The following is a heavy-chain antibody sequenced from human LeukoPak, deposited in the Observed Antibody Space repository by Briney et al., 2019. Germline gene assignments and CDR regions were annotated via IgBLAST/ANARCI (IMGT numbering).Heavy chain of an antibody. D-gene: IGHD3-10*01. CDR1: GGSISSGSYY. CDR2: IYTSGST. CDR3: ARVITMVHSAFDI. V-gene: IGHV4-61*02. J-gene: IGHJ3*02. Sequence: SQTLSLTCTVSGGSISSGSYYWSWIRQPAGKGLEWIGRIYTSGSTNYNPSLKSRVTISVDTSKNQFSLKLSSVTAADTAVYYCARVITMVHSAFDIWGQGTMVTVSS.